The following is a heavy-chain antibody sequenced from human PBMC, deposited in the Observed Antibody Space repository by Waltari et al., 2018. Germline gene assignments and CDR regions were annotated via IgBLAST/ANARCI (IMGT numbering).Heavy chain of an antibody. Sequence: QVQLVESGGGVVQPGRSLRLSCAASGFTFSSYAMHWVRQAPGKGLEWVAVISYDGSNKYYADSVKGRFTISRDNSKNTLYLQMNSLRAEDTAVYYCARTGFSSSWPHDYWGQGTLVTVSS. CDR1: GFTFSSYA. CDR3: ARTGFSSSWPHDY. V-gene: IGHV3-30*01. D-gene: IGHD6-13*01. J-gene: IGHJ4*02. CDR2: ISYDGSNK.